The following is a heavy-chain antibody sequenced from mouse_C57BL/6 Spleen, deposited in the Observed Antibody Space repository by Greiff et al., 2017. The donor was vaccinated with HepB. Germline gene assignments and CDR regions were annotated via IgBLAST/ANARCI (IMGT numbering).Heavy chain of an antibody. D-gene: IGHD2-2*01. V-gene: IGHV10-1*01. Sequence: EVQVVESGGGLVQPKGSLKLSCAASGFSFNTYAMNWVRQAPGKGLEWVARIRSKSNNYATYYADSVKDRFTISRDDSESMLYLQMNNLKTEDTAMYYCVRIGYYDAMDYWGQGTSVTVSS. CDR2: IRSKSNNYAT. CDR3: VRIGYYDAMDY. CDR1: GFSFNTYA. J-gene: IGHJ4*01.